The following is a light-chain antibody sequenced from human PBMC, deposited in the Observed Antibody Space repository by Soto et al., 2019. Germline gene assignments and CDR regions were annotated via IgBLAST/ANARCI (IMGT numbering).Light chain of an antibody. Sequence: DIQMTQSPSSLSASVGDRVTITCGAIQSISTYLNWYQQKAGLAPKLLIYAASSLQSGVPSRFSGSGSGTEFTLTISSLQSEDFAVYYCQQYNNWPPVQITFGQGTRLEIK. V-gene: IGKV1-39*01. CDR1: QSISTY. CDR3: QQYNNWPPVQIT. J-gene: IGKJ5*01. CDR2: AAS.